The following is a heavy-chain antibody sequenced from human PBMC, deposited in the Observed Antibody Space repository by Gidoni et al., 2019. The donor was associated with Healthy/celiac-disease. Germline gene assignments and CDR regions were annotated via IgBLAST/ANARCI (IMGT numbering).Heavy chain of an antibody. D-gene: IGHD6-6*01. Sequence: QVQLQESGPGLVKPSQTLSLTCPVSGGSISSGSYYWSWLRQPAGKGLEWIGRIYTSGSTNYNPSLKSRVTISVDTSKNQFSLKLSSVTAADTAVYYCARAVAARIFDYWGQGTLVTVSS. CDR3: ARAVAARIFDY. J-gene: IGHJ4*02. CDR2: IYTSGST. CDR1: GGSISSGSYY. V-gene: IGHV4-61*02.